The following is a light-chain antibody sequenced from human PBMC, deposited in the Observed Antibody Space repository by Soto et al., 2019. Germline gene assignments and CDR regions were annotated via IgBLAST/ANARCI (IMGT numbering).Light chain of an antibody. CDR1: STNIENNY. CDR2: EYI. V-gene: IGLV1-51*02. J-gene: IGLJ1*01. Sequence: QCSLAQPRTASTGPGHRVPNSSSGISTNIENNYQYGYQQVPGTALKLLIYEYINRPLGIADRFSGSKSGTSATLGITGLQTGDAADYYCGTWHSSLSAYVFGTEPKGTFL. CDR3: GTWHSSLSAYV.